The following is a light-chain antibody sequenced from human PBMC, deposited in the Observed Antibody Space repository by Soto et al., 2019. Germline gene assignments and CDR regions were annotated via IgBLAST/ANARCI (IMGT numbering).Light chain of an antibody. CDR3: QPRSNWPLT. V-gene: IGKV3-11*01. CDR1: QSVSSY. J-gene: IGKJ4*01. CDR2: DAS. Sequence: EIVLTQSPATLSLSPGERATLSCRASQSVSSYLALYQQKPGQAPRLLIYDASNRATGIPARFSGSGSGTDFTLTISSLETEDFAVYYCQPRSNWPLTFGGGTKVEIK.